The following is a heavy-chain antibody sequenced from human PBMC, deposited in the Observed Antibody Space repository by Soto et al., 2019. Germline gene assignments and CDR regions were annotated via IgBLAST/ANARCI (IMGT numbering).Heavy chain of an antibody. J-gene: IGHJ6*02. CDR3: ARDRDFWSGCPYIMDV. CDR2: IYYSGST. V-gene: IGHV4-59*01. Sequence: SETLSLTCTVSGDSISTYYWSWIRQPPGKGLEWMGYIYYSGSTNYNPSLRSRVTISVDTSKNQFSLKLSSVTAADTAVYYCARDRDFWSGCPYIMDVWGQGTTVTVSS. D-gene: IGHD3-3*01. CDR1: GDSISTYY.